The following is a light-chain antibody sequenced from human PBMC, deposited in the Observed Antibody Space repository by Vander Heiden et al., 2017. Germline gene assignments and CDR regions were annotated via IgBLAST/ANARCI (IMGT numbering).Light chain of an antibody. CDR3: QQSYSIGMT. V-gene: IGKV1-39*01. CDR1: QSIRSY. J-gene: IGKJ1*01. Sequence: DIQMTQSPSSLSASVGDRVTITCRASQSIRSYLNWYQQHPGKAPKLLIYVASSLQSGVPSRFSGSGSGTDFTLTISSLQAEDFATYYCQQSYSIGMTFGQGTRVEIK. CDR2: VAS.